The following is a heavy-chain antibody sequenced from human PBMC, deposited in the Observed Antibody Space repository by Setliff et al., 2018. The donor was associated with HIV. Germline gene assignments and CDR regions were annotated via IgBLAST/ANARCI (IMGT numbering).Heavy chain of an antibody. CDR1: GFIFSKSF. Sequence: PGGSLRLSCAASGFIFSKSFMSWVRQAPGKGLEWVATIKQDESEMQYVDSVKGRFTISRDNAKNSLYLQMNSLRGEDTAVYYCGRGQTTVTTWGQGTLVTVSS. CDR2: IKQDESEM. J-gene: IGHJ5*02. V-gene: IGHV3-7*03. CDR3: GRGQTTVTT. D-gene: IGHD4-17*01.